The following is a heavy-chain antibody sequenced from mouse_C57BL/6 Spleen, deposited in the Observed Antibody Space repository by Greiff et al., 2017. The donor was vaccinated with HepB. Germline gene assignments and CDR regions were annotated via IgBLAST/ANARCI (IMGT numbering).Heavy chain of an antibody. CDR2: INPNNGGT. Sequence: EVQLQQSGPELVKISCKASGYTFTDYYMNWVKQSHGKSLEWIGDINPNNGGTSYNQKFKGKATLTVDKSSSTAYMELRSLTSEDSAVYYCAREDYPSGFAYWGQGTLVTVSA. V-gene: IGHV1-26*01. CDR1: GYTFTDYY. J-gene: IGHJ3*01. CDR3: AREDYPSGFAY. D-gene: IGHD5-5*01.